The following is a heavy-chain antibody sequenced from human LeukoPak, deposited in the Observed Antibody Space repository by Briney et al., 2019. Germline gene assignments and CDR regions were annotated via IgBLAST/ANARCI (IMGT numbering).Heavy chain of an antibody. CDR2: IGSSSGIM. V-gene: IGHV3-48*04. D-gene: IGHD5-12*01. J-gene: IGHJ5*02. Sequence: GGSLRLSCAASGFAFSNAWMSWVRQAPGKGLEWVSYIGSSSGIMYYPDSVKGRLTISRDNAKNTLYMQMNSLTAEDTAVYYCARDRGYSGFDHWGQGALVTVSS. CDR3: ARDRGYSGFDH. CDR1: GFAFSNAW.